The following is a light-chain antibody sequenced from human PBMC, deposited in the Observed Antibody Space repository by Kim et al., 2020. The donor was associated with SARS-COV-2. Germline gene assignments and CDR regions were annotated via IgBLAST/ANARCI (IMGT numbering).Light chain of an antibody. Sequence: SPGERATLSCRASQSVKNDLAWYQQKAGQAPRLLIYGASTRATGIPARFSGSGSGTEFTLTISSLQSEDFAVYYCQQYNNWPAITFGQGTRLEIK. CDR3: QQYNNWPAIT. CDR2: GAS. CDR1: QSVKND. J-gene: IGKJ5*01. V-gene: IGKV3-15*01.